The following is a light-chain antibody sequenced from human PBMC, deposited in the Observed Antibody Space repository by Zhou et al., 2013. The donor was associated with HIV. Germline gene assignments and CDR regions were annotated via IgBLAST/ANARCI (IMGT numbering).Light chain of an antibody. J-gene: IGKJ5*01. CDR2: DAS. CDR1: QSVRSY. CDR3: QQRNSWPIT. V-gene: IGKV3-11*01. Sequence: EIMMTQSPATVSVSPGERATLSCTASQSVRSYLAWYQQKPGQAPRLLIFDASNRATGIPARFSGSGSGTDFTLTISRLEPEDFAVYYCQQRNSWPITFGQGTRLEIK.